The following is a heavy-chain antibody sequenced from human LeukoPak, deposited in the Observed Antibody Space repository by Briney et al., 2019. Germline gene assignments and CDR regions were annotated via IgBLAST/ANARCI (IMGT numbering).Heavy chain of an antibody. Sequence: SETLSLTCTVSGYSISSGYYWGWIRQPPGKGLEWIGSIYHSGSTYYNPSLKSRVTISVDTSKNQFSLKLSSVTAADTAVCYCARSSNYDVPRYFDYWGQGTLVTVSS. CDR2: IYHSGST. CDR3: ARSSNYDVPRYFDY. CDR1: GYSISSGYY. D-gene: IGHD4-11*01. J-gene: IGHJ4*02. V-gene: IGHV4-38-2*02.